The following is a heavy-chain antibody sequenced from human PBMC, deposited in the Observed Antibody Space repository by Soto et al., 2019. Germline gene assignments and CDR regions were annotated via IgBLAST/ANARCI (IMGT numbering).Heavy chain of an antibody. CDR2: IYPGDSDT. CDR1: GYSCTSYW. V-gene: IGHV5-51*01. J-gene: IGHJ6*02. Sequence: XDSLKVSWKCSGYSCTSYWIGLVLQMPGKGLEWMGIIYPGDSDTRYSPSFQGQVTISADKSISTAYLQWSSLKASDTAMYYCARHRWYCSGGSCRATYYYGMDVWGQRTTVTVSS. CDR3: ARHRWYCSGGSCRATYYYGMDV. D-gene: IGHD2-15*01.